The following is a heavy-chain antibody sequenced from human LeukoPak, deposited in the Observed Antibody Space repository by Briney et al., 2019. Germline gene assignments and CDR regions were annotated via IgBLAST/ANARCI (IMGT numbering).Heavy chain of an antibody. CDR2: IYHSGST. CDR1: CGFVSSGNYY. CDR3: ARDERRGQWPYDYYYGMDV. Sequence: SETLSLICTVSCGFVSSGNYYCRWLRAPPGKRLEGFGYIYHSGSTYYNSSLKSRVTISEDTSKNQLSLKLSSVTATDTAVYYCARDERRGQWPYDYYYGMDVWGKGTTVTVSS. D-gene: IGHD6-19*01. J-gene: IGHJ6*04. V-gene: IGHV4-61*01.